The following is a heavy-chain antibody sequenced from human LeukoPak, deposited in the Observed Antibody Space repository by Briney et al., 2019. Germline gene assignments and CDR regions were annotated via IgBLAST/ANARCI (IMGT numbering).Heavy chain of an antibody. CDR1: GFTFRIYA. J-gene: IGHJ4*02. Sequence: HAGGSLRLSCAASGFTFRIYAMQWVRQAPGKGLEWVSYITYNSGTIFYADSVKGRFTISRDNAKDSLYLQMSGLRGEDTAVYYCARDSGYSYADDYWGQGTLVTVSS. CDR3: ARDSGYSYADDY. D-gene: IGHD5-18*01. CDR2: ITYNSGTI. V-gene: IGHV3-48*01.